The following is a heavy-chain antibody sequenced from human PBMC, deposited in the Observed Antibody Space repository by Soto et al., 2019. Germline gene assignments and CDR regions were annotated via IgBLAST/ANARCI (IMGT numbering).Heavy chain of an antibody. CDR1: GGSISSGGYY. D-gene: IGHD3-10*01. J-gene: IGHJ4*02. Sequence: SLTCTVSGGSISSGGYYWSWIRQHPGKGLEWIGYIYYSGSTYYNPSLKSRVTISVDTSKNQFSLKLSSGTAADTDVYDCARGRLGGNYFGYWGQGTLVTVSS. CDR2: IYYSGST. V-gene: IGHV4-31*03. CDR3: ARGRLGGNYFGY.